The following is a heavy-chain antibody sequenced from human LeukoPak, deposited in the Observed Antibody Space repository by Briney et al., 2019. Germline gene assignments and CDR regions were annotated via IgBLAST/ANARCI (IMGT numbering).Heavy chain of an antibody. J-gene: IGHJ6*03. CDR1: GDSTSSSHW. V-gene: IGHV4-4*02. CDR3: ARDASGYSSSWYSSSHYYYYMDV. D-gene: IGHD6-13*01. Sequence: SETLSLTCAVSGDSTSSSHWWSWVRQAPGKGLEWLGEIYHSGNTNYNPSLKSRVAISVDTSKNQFSLKLNSVTPEDTAVYYCARDASGYSSSWYSSSHYYYYMDVWGKGTTVTVSS. CDR2: IYHSGNT.